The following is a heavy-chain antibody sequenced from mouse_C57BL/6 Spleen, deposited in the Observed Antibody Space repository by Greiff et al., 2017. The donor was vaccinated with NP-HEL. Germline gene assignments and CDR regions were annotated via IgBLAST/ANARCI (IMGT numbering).Heavy chain of an antibody. CDR2: FHPYNDDT. CDR1: GYTFTTYP. J-gene: IGHJ4*01. Sequence: QVHVKQSGAELVKPGASVKMSCKASGYTFTTYPIEWMKQNHGKSLEWIGNFHPYNDDTKYNEKFKGKATLTVEKSSSTVYLELSRLTSDDSAVYYCARTSYSNTWGAMDYWGQGTSVTVSS. CDR3: ARTSYSNTWGAMDY. D-gene: IGHD2-5*01. V-gene: IGHV1-47*01.